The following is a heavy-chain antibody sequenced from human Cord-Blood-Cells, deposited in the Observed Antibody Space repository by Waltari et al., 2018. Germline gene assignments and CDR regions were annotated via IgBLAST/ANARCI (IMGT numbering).Heavy chain of an antibody. D-gene: IGHD3-3*01. V-gene: IGHV3-21*01. Sequence: EVQLVESGGGLVKPGGSLRLSCAASGFTFSSYSMNWVRQAPGKGLEWVSSISSSSSYIYYADSVKGRFTISRDNAKNSLYLQMNSLRAEDTAVYYCARDADVLRFLEWSPNYMDVWGKGTTVTVSS. CDR1: GFTFSSYS. CDR2: ISSSSSYI. J-gene: IGHJ6*03. CDR3: ARDADVLRFLEWSPNYMDV.